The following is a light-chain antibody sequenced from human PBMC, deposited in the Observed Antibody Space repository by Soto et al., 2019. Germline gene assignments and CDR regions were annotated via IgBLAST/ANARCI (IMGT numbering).Light chain of an antibody. V-gene: IGLV2-18*02. CDR1: SSDVGSYNR. CDR3: SSYTSSYTRV. Sequence: QSALTQPPSVSGSPGQSVTISCTGISSDVGSYNRVSWYQQPPGTAPKLMIYEVSNRPSGVPDRFSGSKSGNTASLTISGLQAEDEADYYCSSYTSSYTRVFGGGTKLTVL. J-gene: IGLJ3*02. CDR2: EVS.